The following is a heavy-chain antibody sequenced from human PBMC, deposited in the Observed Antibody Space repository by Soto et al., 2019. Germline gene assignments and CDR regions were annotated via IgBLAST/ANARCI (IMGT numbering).Heavy chain of an antibody. J-gene: IGHJ6*02. D-gene: IGHD1-26*01. CDR3: ARESYPALQANYYYSGMDV. V-gene: IGHV3-33*01. CDR2: IWYDGSNK. CDR1: GFTFSSYG. Sequence: GGSLRLSCAASGFTFSSYGMHWVRQAPGKGLEWVAVIWYDGSNKYYADSVKGRFTISRDNSKNTLYLQMNSLRAEDTAVYYCARESYPALQANYYYSGMDVWGQGTTVTVSS.